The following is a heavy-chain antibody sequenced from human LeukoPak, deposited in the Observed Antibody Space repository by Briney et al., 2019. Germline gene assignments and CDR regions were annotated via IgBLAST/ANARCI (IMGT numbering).Heavy chain of an antibody. CDR1: GFTFSSYG. CDR3: AKGRGAVAGRLFDY. D-gene: IGHD6-19*01. J-gene: IGHJ4*02. CDR2: IRYDGSNK. Sequence: GGSLRLSCAASGFTFSSYGMHWVRQAPGKGLEWVAFIRYDGSNKYYADSVKGRFTISRDNSKNTLYLQMNSLRAEDTAVYYCAKGRGAVAGRLFDYWGQGTLVTVSS. V-gene: IGHV3-30*02.